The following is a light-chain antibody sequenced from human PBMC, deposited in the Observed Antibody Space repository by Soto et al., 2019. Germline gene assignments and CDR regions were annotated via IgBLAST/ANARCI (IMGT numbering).Light chain of an antibody. CDR1: NSDIGFYNY. CDR3: SSYTSSSPLYV. CDR2: EVA. V-gene: IGLV2-14*01. Sequence: QSVLTQPAPVSGSPGQSITISCTGTNSDIGFYNYVSWYQQHPGEAPKLIIYEVAKRPSGVSSRFSGSKSGNTASLTISGLQAEDEADYHCSSYTSSSPLYVFGTGTKVTVL. J-gene: IGLJ1*01.